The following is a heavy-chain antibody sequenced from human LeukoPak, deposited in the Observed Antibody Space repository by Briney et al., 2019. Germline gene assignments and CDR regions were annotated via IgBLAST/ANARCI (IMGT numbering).Heavy chain of an antibody. V-gene: IGHV3-33*01. D-gene: IGHD3-3*01. CDR2: IWYDGSNK. CDR1: GFTFSSYG. Sequence: GRSLRLSCAASGFTFSSYGVHWVRQAPGKGLEWVAVIWYDGSNKYYADSVKGRFTISRDNSKNTLYLQMNSLRAEDTAVYYCARDLYDFWSNPYYFDYWGQGTLVTVSS. J-gene: IGHJ4*02. CDR3: ARDLYDFWSNPYYFDY.